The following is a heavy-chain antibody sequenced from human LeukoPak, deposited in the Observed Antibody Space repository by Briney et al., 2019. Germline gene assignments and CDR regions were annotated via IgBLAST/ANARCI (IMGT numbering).Heavy chain of an antibody. Sequence: PSETLSLTCAVYGGSFSGYYWSWIRQPPGKGLEWIGEINHSGSTNYNPSLKSRVTISVDTSKNQFSLKLSSVTAADTAVYYCARGNVVVPAAIGFCYYMDVWGKGTTVTVSS. CDR1: GGSFSGYY. V-gene: IGHV4-34*01. J-gene: IGHJ6*03. CDR2: INHSGST. D-gene: IGHD2-2*02. CDR3: ARGNVVVPAAIGFCYYMDV.